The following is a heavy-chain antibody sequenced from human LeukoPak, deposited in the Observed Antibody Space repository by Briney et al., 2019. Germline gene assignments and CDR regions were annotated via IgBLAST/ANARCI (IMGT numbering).Heavy chain of an antibody. V-gene: IGHV4-31*03. D-gene: IGHD5-12*01. CDR3: SRGTYSGYVGNYFDY. Sequence: SETLSLTCTVSGGSISSGGYYWSWIRQHPGKGLEWIGYIYYSGSTYYNPSLKSRVTISVDTSKNQFSLKLSSVTAADTAVYYCSRGTYSGYVGNYFDYWGQGILVTVSS. CDR2: IYYSGST. CDR1: GGSISSGGYY. J-gene: IGHJ4*02.